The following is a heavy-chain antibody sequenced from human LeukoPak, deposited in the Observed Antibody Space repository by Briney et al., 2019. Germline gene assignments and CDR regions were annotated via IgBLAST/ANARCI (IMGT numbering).Heavy chain of an antibody. J-gene: IGHJ4*02. CDR1: GFTFHDYA. V-gene: IGHV3-9*01. Sequence: PGGSPRLSCAASGFTFHDYAMHWVRQAPGKGLEWASGLSWNGGNIGYAESVRGRFTISRDNAGNSLYLQMNSLRPEDTALYYCAKALGSTVTTRTYFDYWGQGTLVTVSS. CDR3: AKALGSTVTTRTYFDY. D-gene: IGHD4-17*01. CDR2: LSWNGGNI.